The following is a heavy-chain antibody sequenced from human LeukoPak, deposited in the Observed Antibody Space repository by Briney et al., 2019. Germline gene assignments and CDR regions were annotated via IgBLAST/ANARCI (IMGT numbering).Heavy chain of an antibody. CDR1: GFTFISYA. CDR2: ISSGGGTI. D-gene: IGHD3-3*01. J-gene: IGHJ5*02. V-gene: IGHV3-11*01. Sequence: GGSLRLSCAASGFTFISYAMSWVRQAPGKGLEWVSFISSGGGTIYYADSVKGRFTISRDNAKNSLYLQINSLRVEDTAVYFCARVLREWLLFGWFDPWGQGTLVTVSS. CDR3: ARVLREWLLFGWFDP.